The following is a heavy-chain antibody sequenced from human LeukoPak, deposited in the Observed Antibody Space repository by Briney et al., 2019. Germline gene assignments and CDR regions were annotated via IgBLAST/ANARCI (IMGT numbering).Heavy chain of an antibody. D-gene: IGHD6-13*01. J-gene: IGHJ4*02. CDR1: GFSFSTYW. Sequence: EGSLRLSCAASGFSFSTYWMSWVRQAPGKGLEWVATIKLDGSEKYYVDSVKGRFTISRDNAKNSLYLQINSLRAEDTAVYYCANIIAAAGYFDYWGQGTLVTVSS. V-gene: IGHV3-7*01. CDR2: IKLDGSEK. CDR3: ANIIAAAGYFDY.